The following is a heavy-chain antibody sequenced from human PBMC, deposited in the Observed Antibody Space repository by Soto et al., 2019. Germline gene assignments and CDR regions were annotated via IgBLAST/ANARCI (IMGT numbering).Heavy chain of an antibody. CDR2: MNPNSANT. CDR3: ARSDYCSSATCHHFDP. D-gene: IGHD2-15*01. Sequence: ASVKVSCKASGYTFTSFDINWVRQATGQGLEWMGWMNPNSANTGYAQKFQGRVTLTRDTPINTAYMELNSLTSEDTAIYYCARSDYCSSATCHHFDPWGQGTLVTVSS. J-gene: IGHJ5*02. V-gene: IGHV1-8*01. CDR1: GYTFTSFD.